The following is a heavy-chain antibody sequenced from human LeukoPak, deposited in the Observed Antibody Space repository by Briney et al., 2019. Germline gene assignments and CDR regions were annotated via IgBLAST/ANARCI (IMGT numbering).Heavy chain of an antibody. J-gene: IGHJ4*02. CDR2: IETKIEGGTS. D-gene: IGHD3-10*01. CDR3: TTRLGDF. CDR1: GFIFGDAW. V-gene: IGHV3-15*04. Sequence: GGSLRLSCAASGFIFGDAWMNWVRQFPGKGLEWVGRIETKIEGGTSNYSAPAKGRFTISRDDSKNTLYLDMSSLKVEDTAVYYCTTRLGDFWGQGTLVTVSS.